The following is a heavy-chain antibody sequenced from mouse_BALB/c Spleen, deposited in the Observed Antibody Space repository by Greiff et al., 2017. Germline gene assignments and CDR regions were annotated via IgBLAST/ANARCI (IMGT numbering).Heavy chain of an antibody. V-gene: IGHV5-12-2*01. J-gene: IGHJ3*01. CDR3: ARGIYDGYFAWFAY. Sequence: DVKLVESGGGLVQPGGSLKLSCAASGFTFSSYTMSWVRQTPEKRLEWVAYISIGGGSTYYPDTVKGRFTISRDNAKNTLYLQMSSLKSEDTAMYYCARGIYDGYFAWFAYWGQGTLVTVSA. CDR2: ISIGGGST. CDR1: GFTFSSYT. D-gene: IGHD2-3*01.